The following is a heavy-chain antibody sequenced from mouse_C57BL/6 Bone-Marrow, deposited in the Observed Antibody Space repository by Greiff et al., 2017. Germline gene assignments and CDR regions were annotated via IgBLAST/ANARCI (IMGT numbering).Heavy chain of an antibody. V-gene: IGHV1-4*01. CDR3: ARWKGAGFAY. Sequence: QVQLKQSGAELARPGASVKMSCKASGYTFTSYTMHWVKQRPGPGLEWIGYINPSSGYTKYNQKFKDKATLTADKSSSPAYMQLSSLTSEDSAVYYWARWKGAGFAYWGQGTLVTVSA. CDR1: GYTFTSYT. CDR2: INPSSGYT. J-gene: IGHJ3*01.